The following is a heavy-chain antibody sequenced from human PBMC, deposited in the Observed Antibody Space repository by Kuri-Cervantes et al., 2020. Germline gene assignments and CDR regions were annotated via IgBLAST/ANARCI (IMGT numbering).Heavy chain of an antibody. D-gene: IGHD6-19*01. V-gene: IGHV3-48*03. Sequence: GESLKLSCAGSGFTFSSYEMNWVRQAPGKGLEWVSYISSSGSTIYYADSVKGRFTISRDNAKNSLYLQMNSLRAEDTAVYYCARGHSSGGRATYDYWGQGTLVTVSS. CDR3: ARGHSSGGRATYDY. J-gene: IGHJ4*02. CDR2: ISSSGSTI. CDR1: GFTFSSYE.